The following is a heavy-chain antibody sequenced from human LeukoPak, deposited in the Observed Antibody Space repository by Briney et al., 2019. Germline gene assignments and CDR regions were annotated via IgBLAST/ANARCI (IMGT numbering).Heavy chain of an antibody. CDR2: ISSTGGTT. CDR3: AKQKWLLKKTPFPFDS. V-gene: IGHV3-23*01. J-gene: IGHJ4*02. D-gene: IGHD3-22*01. Sequence: GGSLRLSCAASGITFSSYGMSWVRQAPGKGLEWVSSISSTGGTTYYADSVKGRFTISRDNSKNTLYLQMNSLRAEDTAVYYCAKQKWLLKKTPFPFDSWGQGTLVSVSS. CDR1: GITFSSYG.